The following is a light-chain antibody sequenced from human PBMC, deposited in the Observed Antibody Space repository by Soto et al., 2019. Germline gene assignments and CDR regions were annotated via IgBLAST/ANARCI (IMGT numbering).Light chain of an antibody. CDR1: QSVSSY. CDR3: QQYGSSGT. Sequence: EIVLTHSPATLSLSPGERATLSCRASQSVSSYLAWYQQKPGQAPRLLIYGASSRATGIPDRFSSSGSGTDFTLTISRLEPEDFAVYYCQQYGSSGTFGQGTKVDIK. V-gene: IGKV3-20*01. J-gene: IGKJ1*01. CDR2: GAS.